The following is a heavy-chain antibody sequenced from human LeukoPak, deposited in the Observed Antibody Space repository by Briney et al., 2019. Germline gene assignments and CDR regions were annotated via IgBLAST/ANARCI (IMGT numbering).Heavy chain of an antibody. J-gene: IGHJ2*01. V-gene: IGHV3-9*01. CDR2: ISWNSGSI. D-gene: IGHD3-9*01. Sequence: GRSLRLSCAASGFTFDDYAMHWVRQAPGKGLEWVSGISWNSGSIGYADSVKGRFTISRDNAKNSLYLQMNSLRAEDTALYYCAKDSLLRYFDWLLEDWYFDLWGRGTLVTVSS. CDR3: AKDSLLRYFDWLLEDWYFDL. CDR1: GFTFDDYA.